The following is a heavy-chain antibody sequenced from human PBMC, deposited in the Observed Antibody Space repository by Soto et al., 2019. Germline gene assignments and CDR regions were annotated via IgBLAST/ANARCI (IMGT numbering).Heavy chain of an antibody. Sequence: SETLSLTCAVYGGSFSGYYCNLIRRPPFRGLEWIGEINHSGSTNYNSSLKSRVTISVDTSKNQFTLKLSSVTAADTSVYYCARCYGDYETGYYYNGLDVWGQGTTVTVSS. CDR3: ARCYGDYETGYYYNGLDV. CDR1: GGSFSGYY. J-gene: IGHJ6*02. CDR2: INHSGST. V-gene: IGHV4-34*01. D-gene: IGHD4-17*01.